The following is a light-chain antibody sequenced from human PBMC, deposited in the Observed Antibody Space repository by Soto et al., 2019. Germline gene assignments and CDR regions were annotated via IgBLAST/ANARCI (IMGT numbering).Light chain of an antibody. CDR1: QAIRND. CDR2: AAS. V-gene: IGKV1-6*01. J-gene: IGKJ2*01. Sequence: AIQMTQSPSSMSASVGDRVTITCRASQAIRNDLGLYQQKPGKAPKLLIYAASSLQSGVPSRFSGSRSGTDFTLTISSLQPEDVGNYDCLQEDNNPYTCGQGTKVEIK. CDR3: LQEDNNPYT.